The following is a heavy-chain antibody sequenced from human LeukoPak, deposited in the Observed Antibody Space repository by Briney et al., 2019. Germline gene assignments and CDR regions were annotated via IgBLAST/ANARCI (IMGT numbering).Heavy chain of an antibody. J-gene: IGHJ4*02. CDR3: AKDLPNKPMIDY. D-gene: IGHD3-22*01. CDR2: ISHDGSNK. CDR1: GFTFSSCG. Sequence: GFLRLSWAASGFTFSSCGMHWVRQAPGKGLEWVAVISHDGSNKYYADSVKGRFTISRVNSKNTLYLQMNSLGTEDTAVYYCAKDLPNKPMIDYWGQGTLVTVSS. V-gene: IGHV3-30*18.